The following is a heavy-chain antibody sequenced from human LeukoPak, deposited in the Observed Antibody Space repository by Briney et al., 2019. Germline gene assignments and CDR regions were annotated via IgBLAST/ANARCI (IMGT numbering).Heavy chain of an antibody. J-gene: IGHJ4*02. CDR2: IYSGGST. D-gene: IGHD3-9*01. Sequence: GGSLRLSCAASGFTVSSNYMSWVRQAPGKGLEWVSVIYSGGSTYYADSVKGRFTISRDNAKNSLYLQMNSLRAEDTAVYYCARVEQDDILTGPSDYWGQGTLVTVSS. CDR3: ARVEQDDILTGPSDY. V-gene: IGHV3-53*01. CDR1: GFTVSSNY.